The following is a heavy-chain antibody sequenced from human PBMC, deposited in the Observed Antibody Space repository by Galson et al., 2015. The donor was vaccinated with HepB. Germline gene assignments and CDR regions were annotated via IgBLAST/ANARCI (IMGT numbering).Heavy chain of an antibody. Sequence: LSLTCTVSGDSSRDYYWSWIRQPPGKGLEWIGNIYYTGSTNYHPSLKSRVSILIDTSKNQFSLKLSSVTVADTAVYYCARALDFWSGQDVWGEGTTVTVSS. D-gene: IGHD3-3*01. CDR3: ARALDFWSGQDV. J-gene: IGHJ6*04. CDR1: GDSSRDYY. V-gene: IGHV4-30-4*01. CDR2: IYYTGST.